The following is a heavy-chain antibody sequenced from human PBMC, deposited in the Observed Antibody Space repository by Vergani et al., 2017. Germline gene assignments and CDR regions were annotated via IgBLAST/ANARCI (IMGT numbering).Heavy chain of an antibody. V-gene: IGHV4-39*07. Sequence: QLQLQESGPGLVKPSETLSLTCTVSGGSISSSSYYWGWIRQPPGKGLEWIGSIYYSGSTYYNPSLKSRVTISVDTSKNQFSLKLSSVTAADTAVYYCRSDSSGYYGWFDYWGQGTLVTVSS. D-gene: IGHD3-22*01. CDR2: IYYSGST. CDR1: GGSISSSSYY. J-gene: IGHJ4*02. CDR3: RSDSSGYYGWFDY.